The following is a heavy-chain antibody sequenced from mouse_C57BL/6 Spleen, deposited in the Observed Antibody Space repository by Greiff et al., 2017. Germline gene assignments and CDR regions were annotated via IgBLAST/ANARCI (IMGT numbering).Heavy chain of an antibody. CDR3: ASQGAMDY. D-gene: IGHD3-2*02. J-gene: IGHJ4*01. V-gene: IGHV1S81*02. CDR2: INPSNGRT. CDR1: GYTFTSYW. Sequence: VQLQQPGAELVKPGASVKLSCKASGYTFTSYWMHWVKQRPGQGLEWIGEINPSNGRTNYNEKFKSKATLTVDTSSSTAYMQLSSLTSADSAVYNCASQGAMDYWGQGTSVTVSS.